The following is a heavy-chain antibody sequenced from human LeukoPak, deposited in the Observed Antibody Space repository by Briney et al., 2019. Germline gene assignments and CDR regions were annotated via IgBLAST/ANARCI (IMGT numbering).Heavy chain of an antibody. CDR2: ISASGGVA. J-gene: IGHJ6*03. Sequence: GGSLRLSCAGSGFTFSAYAMSWVRQAPGKGLEWVSSISASGGVAYYADSVMGRFTISRDNSKNTLYLQMNSLRAEDTAVYYCAKDLRYYYYMDVWGKGTTVTVSS. V-gene: IGHV3-23*01. CDR3: AKDLRYYYYMDV. CDR1: GFTFSAYA.